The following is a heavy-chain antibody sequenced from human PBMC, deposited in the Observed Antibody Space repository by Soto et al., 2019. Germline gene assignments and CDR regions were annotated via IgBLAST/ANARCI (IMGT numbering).Heavy chain of an antibody. V-gene: IGHV4-39*01. CDR3: ARPLRGEYYLDY. Sequence: QLQLQESGPGLVKPSETLSLTCTVSGGSISSSSYYWGWIRQPPGKGLEWIGSIYYSGSTYYNPSLKSSALIPVDASHNQSSLKPCSVTAADPAVSCSARPLRGEYYLDYWGQGPLVTVSS. CDR1: GGSISSSSYY. D-gene: IGHD3-16*01. J-gene: IGHJ4*02. CDR2: IYYSGST.